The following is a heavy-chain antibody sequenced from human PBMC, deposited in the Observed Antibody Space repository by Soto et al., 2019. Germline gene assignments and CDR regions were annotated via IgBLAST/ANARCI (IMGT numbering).Heavy chain of an antibody. CDR2: IYHSGST. CDR3: ARGLYYDFWSGYSHGMDV. CDR1: CGSIISSNW. D-gene: IGHD3-3*01. J-gene: IGHJ6*02. V-gene: IGHV4-4*02. Sequence: ASETLSLTCAFSCGSIISSNWWSWVRQPPGKGLEWIGEIYHSGSTNYNPSLKSRVTVSVDKSKNQFSLKLSSVTAADTAVYYCARGLYYDFWSGYSHGMDVWGQGTTVTVSS.